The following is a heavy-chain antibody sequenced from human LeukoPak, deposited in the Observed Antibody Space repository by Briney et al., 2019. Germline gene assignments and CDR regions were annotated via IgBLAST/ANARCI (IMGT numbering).Heavy chain of an antibody. CDR2: VSGSSSHT. Sequence: GGSLRLSCAASGFTFSSYAMSWVRQAPGKGLEWVSGVSGSSSHTADADSVKGRFTISRDNSRNTLYLQMHSLRADDTAVYYCTKESDYSNAAPEWGFDSWGQGTLVTVSS. CDR3: TKESDYSNAAPEWGFDS. V-gene: IGHV3-23*01. D-gene: IGHD3-3*01. CDR1: GFTFSSYA. J-gene: IGHJ4*02.